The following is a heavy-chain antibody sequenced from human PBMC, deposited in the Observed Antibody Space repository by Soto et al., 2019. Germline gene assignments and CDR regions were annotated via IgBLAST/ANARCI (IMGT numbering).Heavy chain of an antibody. Sequence: PGGSLRLSCAASRFTFSSYAMCWVRQAPGKGLEWVSSISGSGGSTYYADSVEGRFTISRDNSKNTLYLQMNSLRAEDTAVYYCARVHSSTFSWDYLDYWGQGIQVTVSS. J-gene: IGHJ4*02. V-gene: IGHV3-23*01. CDR2: ISGSGGST. CDR3: ARVHSSTFSWDYLDY. D-gene: IGHD1-1*01. CDR1: RFTFSSYA.